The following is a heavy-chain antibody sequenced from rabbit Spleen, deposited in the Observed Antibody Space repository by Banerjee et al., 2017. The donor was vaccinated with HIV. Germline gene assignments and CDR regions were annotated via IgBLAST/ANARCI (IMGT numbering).Heavy chain of an antibody. D-gene: IGHD8-1*01. CDR2: IYTGSSGST. J-gene: IGHJ4*01. CDR1: GFSFSSSYY. CDR3: ASSYASSGYTYGLKL. V-gene: IGHV1S45*01. Sequence: QEQLVESGGGLVQPEGSLTLTCTASGFSFSSSYYMCWVRQAPGKGLEWIGCIYTGSSGSTYYASWAKGRFTISKTSSTTVTLQMTSLTAADTATYFCASSYASSGYTYGLKLWGPGTLVTVS.